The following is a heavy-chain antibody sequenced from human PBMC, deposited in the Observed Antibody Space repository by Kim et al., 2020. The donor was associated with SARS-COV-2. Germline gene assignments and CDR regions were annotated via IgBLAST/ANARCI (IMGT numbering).Heavy chain of an antibody. Sequence: GGSLRLSCAASGFTFSSYSMNWVRQAPGKGLEWVSYISSSSSTIYYADSVKGRFTISRDNAKNSLYLQMNSLRDEDTAVYYCARDLESFTMVRGVIIYPVGGERSYGMDVWGQGTTVTVSS. D-gene: IGHD3-10*01. J-gene: IGHJ6*02. CDR1: GFTFSSYS. CDR3: ARDLESFTMVRGVIIYPVGGERSYGMDV. CDR2: ISSSSSTI. V-gene: IGHV3-48*02.